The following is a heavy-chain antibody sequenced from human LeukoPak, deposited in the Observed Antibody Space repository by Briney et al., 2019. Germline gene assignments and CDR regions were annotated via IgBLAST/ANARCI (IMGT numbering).Heavy chain of an antibody. J-gene: IGHJ3*02. CDR3: ARQMVAVADTRGAFDI. D-gene: IGHD6-19*01. CDR2: INPDSGGT. CDR1: GYTFTGYY. Sequence: ASVKVSCKASGYTFTGYYIHWVRQAPGQGLEWMGRINPDSGGTRFAQKFQGRVTMTRDTSISAAYMELNWLRSDDTAVYYCARQMVAVADTRGAFDIWGQGTMVSVSS. V-gene: IGHV1-2*06.